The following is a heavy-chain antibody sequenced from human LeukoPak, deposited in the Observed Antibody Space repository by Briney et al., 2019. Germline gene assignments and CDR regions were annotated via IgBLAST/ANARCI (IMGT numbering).Heavy chain of an antibody. CDR1: GESFSGHF. Sequence: PSETLSLTXAVYGESFSGHFWIWIRQPPGKGLEWIGEINHSGSAYYNPSLKSRVTISVDTSKNQFSLKLSSVTAADTAVYYCASNAWSGYYPFDYWGQGTLVTVSS. J-gene: IGHJ4*02. CDR2: INHSGSA. V-gene: IGHV4-34*01. CDR3: ASNAWSGYYPFDY. D-gene: IGHD3-3*01.